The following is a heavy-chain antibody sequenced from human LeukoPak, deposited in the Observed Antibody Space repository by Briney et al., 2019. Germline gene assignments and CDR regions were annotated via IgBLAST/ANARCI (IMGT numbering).Heavy chain of an antibody. V-gene: IGHV3-30-3*01. CDR2: ISYDGSNK. D-gene: IGHD3-9*01. CDR1: GFTFSSYA. Sequence: GGSLRLSCAASGFTFSSYAMHWVRQAPGKGLEWVAVISYDGSNKYYADSVKGRFTISRDNSKNTLYLQMNSLRAEDTTVYYCARAFALRYFDWLLGSWGQGTLVTVSS. J-gene: IGHJ4*02. CDR3: ARAFALRYFDWLLGS.